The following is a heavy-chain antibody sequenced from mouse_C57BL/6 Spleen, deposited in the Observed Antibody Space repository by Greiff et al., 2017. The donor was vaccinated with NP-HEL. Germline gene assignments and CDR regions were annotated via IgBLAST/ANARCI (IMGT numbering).Heavy chain of an antibody. CDR1: GYTFTDFN. V-gene: IGHV1-18*01. D-gene: IGHD3-1*01. CDR3: ARSGYFYYAMDY. J-gene: IGHJ4*01. Sequence: VQLQQSGPELVKPGASVKIPCKASGYTFTDFNMDWVKQSHGKSLEWIGDINPNNGGTIYNQKFKGKATLTVDKSSSTAYMELRSLTSEDTAVYYCARSGYFYYAMDYWGQGTSVTVSS. CDR2: INPNNGGT.